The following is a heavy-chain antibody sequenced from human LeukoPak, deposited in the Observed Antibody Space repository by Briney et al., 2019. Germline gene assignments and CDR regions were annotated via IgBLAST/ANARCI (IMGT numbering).Heavy chain of an antibody. CDR1: GGSFSHYY. D-gene: IGHD2-2*01. Sequence: SETLSLTCAVYGGSFSHYYWSWIRQSPGMGLEWIGEINDSGTINYNPSLMSRVTISVDTSKNQFSLKLSSVTAADTAVYYCARETLPAAKEPLGFNWGQGTLVTVSS. CDR2: INDSGTI. J-gene: IGHJ4*02. CDR3: ARETLPAAKEPLGFN. V-gene: IGHV4-34*01.